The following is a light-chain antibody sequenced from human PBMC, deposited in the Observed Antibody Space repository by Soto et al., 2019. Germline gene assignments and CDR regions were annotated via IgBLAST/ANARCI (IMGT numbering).Light chain of an antibody. CDR1: QSIRSY. Sequence: DIQLTQSPSSLSASVGDKVTITCRASQSIRSYLNWVQQKPGKAPKLLIYDASSLQTGVPSRFSGSGSGTDFSLTISSLQPEDFATYYCQQSYSPPPWTFGQGTKLDIK. V-gene: IGKV1-39*01. CDR3: QQSYSPPPWT. CDR2: DAS. J-gene: IGKJ1*01.